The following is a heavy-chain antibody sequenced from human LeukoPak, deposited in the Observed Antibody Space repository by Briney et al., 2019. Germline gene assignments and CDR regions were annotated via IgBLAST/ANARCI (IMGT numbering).Heavy chain of an antibody. J-gene: IGHJ4*02. V-gene: IGHV3-30-3*01. CDR2: ISYDGSNK. CDR1: GFTFSSYA. Sequence: GGPLRLSCAASGFTFSSYAMHWVRQAPGKGLEWVAVISYDGSNKYYADSVKGRFTISRDNSKNTLYLQMNSLRAEDTAVYYCATSQGNTYSSGWYRTGWGQGTLVTVSS. D-gene: IGHD6-19*01. CDR3: ATSQGNTYSSGWYRTG.